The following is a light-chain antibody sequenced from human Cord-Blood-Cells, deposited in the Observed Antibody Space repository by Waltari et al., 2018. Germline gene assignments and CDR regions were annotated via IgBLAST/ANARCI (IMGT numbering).Light chain of an antibody. Sequence: DIQMTQSPSSLSASVGARVTITCPASQSISSWLAWYQQKPGKAPTLLIYKAASLESGVPSRFIVSGSGTEFTLTISSLQPDDFATYYCQQYNSYPLTFGGGTKVEIK. J-gene: IGKJ4*01. CDR2: KAA. V-gene: IGKV1-5*03. CDR3: QQYNSYPLT. CDR1: QSISSW.